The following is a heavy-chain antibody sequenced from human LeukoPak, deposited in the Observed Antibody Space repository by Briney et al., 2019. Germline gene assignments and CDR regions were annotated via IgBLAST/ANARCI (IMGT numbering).Heavy chain of an antibody. CDR1: GGSISSGDYY. Sequence: SQTLSLTCTVSGGSISSGDYYWSWIRQPPGKGLEWIGYIYYSGSTYYNPSLKRRVTISVDTSKNQLSVKLSSVTAADTAVYYCARETLGASDNWFDPWGQGTLVTVSS. V-gene: IGHV4-30-4*01. CDR2: IYYSGST. CDR3: ARETLGASDNWFDP. J-gene: IGHJ5*02. D-gene: IGHD1-26*01.